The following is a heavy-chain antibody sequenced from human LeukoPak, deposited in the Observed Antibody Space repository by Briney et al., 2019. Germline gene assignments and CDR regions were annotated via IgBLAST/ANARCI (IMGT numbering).Heavy chain of an antibody. V-gene: IGHV4-61*02. D-gene: IGHD1-26*01. CDR2: IYTSGST. CDR3: ARELVGATTVLFDY. Sequence: PSETLSLTCTVSGGSISSGSYYWSWIRQPAGKGLEWIGRIYTSGSTNYNPSLKSRVTISVDTSKNQFSLKLSSVTAADTAVYYCARELVGATTVLFDYWGQGTLVTVSS. J-gene: IGHJ4*02. CDR1: GGSISSGSYY.